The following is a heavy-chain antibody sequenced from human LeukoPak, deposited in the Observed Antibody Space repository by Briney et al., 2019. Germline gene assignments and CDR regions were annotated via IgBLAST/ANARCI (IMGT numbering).Heavy chain of an antibody. CDR2: VHLDGRT. CDR3: AREGGFYRPLDY. J-gene: IGHJ4*02. Sequence: SETLSLTCGDSGGSVTSTNWWTWVRQPPGKGLEWIGEVHLDGRTNYNPSLKSRLTISVDLSENHISLKLTSVTAADTAVYYCAREGGFYRPLDYSGQGTLVTVSS. D-gene: IGHD3-3*01. V-gene: IGHV4-4*02. CDR1: GGSVTSTNW.